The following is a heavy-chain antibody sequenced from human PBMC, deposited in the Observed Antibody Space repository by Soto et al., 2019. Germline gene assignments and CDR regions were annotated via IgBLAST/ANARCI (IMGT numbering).Heavy chain of an antibody. Sequence: SDTLSLTCAASGGSISSFYWSWIRQPPGKGLEWIGYIYYSGSTNYIPSLKSRVTISVDTSKNQFSLKLSSVTAADTAVYYCARGDIVVVVAAHVPHVFDIWGQGTMVNVS. CDR3: ARGDIVVVVAAHVPHVFDI. D-gene: IGHD2-15*01. J-gene: IGHJ3*02. CDR2: IYYSGST. CDR1: GGSISSFY. V-gene: IGHV4-59*07.